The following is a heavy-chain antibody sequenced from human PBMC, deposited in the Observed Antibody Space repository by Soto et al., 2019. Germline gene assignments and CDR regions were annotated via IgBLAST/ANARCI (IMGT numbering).Heavy chain of an antibody. CDR2: ISVGGVGT. J-gene: IGHJ4*02. CDR3: AKDPYGDYY. V-gene: IGHV3-23*01. Sequence: GGSLRLSCAASGFSFSTYVMTWVRQAPGKGLEWISGISVGGVGTYYADAVKGRFTISRDNLKNTLYLQMNSLRAEDTAVYYCAKDPYGDYYWGQGTLVTVSS. CDR1: GFSFSTYV. D-gene: IGHD4-17*01.